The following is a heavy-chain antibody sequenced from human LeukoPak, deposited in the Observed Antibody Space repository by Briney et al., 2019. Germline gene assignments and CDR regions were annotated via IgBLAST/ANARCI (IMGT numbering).Heavy chain of an antibody. V-gene: IGHV1-8*01. Sequence: ASVKVSCKASGYTFTSYDINWVRQATGQGLEWMGWMNPNGGNTGYAQKFQGRVTMTRNTSISTAYMELSSLRSEDTAVYYCARRDYYYDSSGYSFTYAFDIWGQGTMVAVSS. J-gene: IGHJ3*02. D-gene: IGHD3-22*01. CDR3: ARRDYYYDSSGYSFTYAFDI. CDR2: MNPNGGNT. CDR1: GYTFTSYD.